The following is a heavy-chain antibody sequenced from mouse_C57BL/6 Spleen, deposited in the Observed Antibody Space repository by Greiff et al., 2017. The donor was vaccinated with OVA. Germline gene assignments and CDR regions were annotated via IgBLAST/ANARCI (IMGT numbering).Heavy chain of an antibody. J-gene: IGHJ3*01. V-gene: IGHV3-6*01. CDR1: GYSITSGYY. D-gene: IGHD1-1*01. CDR2: ISYDGSN. Sequence: EVKLEESGPGLVKPSQSLSLTCSVTGYSITSGYYWNWIRQFPGNKLEWMGYISYDGSNNYNPSLKNRISITRDTSKNQFFLKLNSVTTEDTATYSCARIYYYGSSYSWFAYWGQGTLVTVSA. CDR3: ARIYYYGSSYSWFAY.